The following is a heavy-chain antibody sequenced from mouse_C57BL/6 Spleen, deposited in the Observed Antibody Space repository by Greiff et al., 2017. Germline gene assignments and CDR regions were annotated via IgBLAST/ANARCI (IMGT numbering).Heavy chain of an antibody. CDR2: IYPGGGYT. CDR1: GYTFTNYW. D-gene: IGHD1-1*01. CDR3: ARGGIDYYGSLDY. J-gene: IGHJ2*01. Sequence: VQLQQSGAELVRPGTSVKMSCKASGYTFTNYWIGWAKQRPGHGLEWIGDIYPGGGYTNYNEKFKGKATLTADKSSSTAYMQLSSLTSEDSAIYYCARGGIDYYGSLDYWGQGTTLTVSA. V-gene: IGHV1-63*01.